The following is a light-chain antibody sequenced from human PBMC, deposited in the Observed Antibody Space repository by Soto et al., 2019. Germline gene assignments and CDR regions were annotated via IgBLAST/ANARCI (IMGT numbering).Light chain of an antibody. CDR2: GAS. J-gene: IGKJ4*01. CDR3: QQYGSPLT. CDR1: QSLSSTY. Sequence: EIVLTQSPGTLSSSPGERATLSCRASQSLSSTYLAWYQQKPGQAPRLLIYGASRRATGIPDRFSGSGSGTDFTLTINRLEPEDFAVYYCQQYGSPLTFGGGTKVEI. V-gene: IGKV3-20*01.